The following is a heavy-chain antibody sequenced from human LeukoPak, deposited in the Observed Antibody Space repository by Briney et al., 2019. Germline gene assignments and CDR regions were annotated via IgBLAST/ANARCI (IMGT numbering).Heavy chain of an antibody. J-gene: IGHJ4*02. D-gene: IGHD6-13*01. CDR1: GFAFSSYS. V-gene: IGHV3-23*01. Sequence: PGGSLRLSCAASGFAFSSYSMHWVRQAPGKGLVWVSRTSGGGSSTGYSDSVTGRFTISRDNAKNTLYLQMNSLRADDTAVYYCAKGSSFRAIDYWGQGTLVTVSS. CDR3: AKGSSFRAIDY. CDR2: TSGGGSST.